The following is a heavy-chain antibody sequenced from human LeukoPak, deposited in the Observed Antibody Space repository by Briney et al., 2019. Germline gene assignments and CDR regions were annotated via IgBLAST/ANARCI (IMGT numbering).Heavy chain of an antibody. J-gene: IGHJ6*02. Sequence: ASVKVSCKASGYTFTSYGISWVRQAPGQGLEWMGWISACNGNANYAQKHQGRVTMPTDTSTSTATMELSSLRSDDTAVYYCAREEIAQIQLEGGGTLYNYYYYGMDVWGQGTTVTVSS. V-gene: IGHV1-18*01. CDR2: ISACNGNA. CDR1: GYTFTSYG. D-gene: IGHD5-18*01. CDR3: AREEIAQIQLEGGGTLYNYYYYGMDV.